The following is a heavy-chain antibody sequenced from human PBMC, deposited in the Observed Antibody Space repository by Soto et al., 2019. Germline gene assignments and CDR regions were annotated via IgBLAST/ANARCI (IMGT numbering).Heavy chain of an antibody. Sequence: PGGSLRLSCAASGFTFSTFSMNWVRQAPGKGLEWPSYIGGSGGSISYADSVKGRFTISRDNGKNTLYLQMSSLRDEDTAVYYCARALAWAFDSWGQGALVTVSS. V-gene: IGHV3-48*02. CDR2: IGGSGGSI. CDR1: GFTFSTFS. D-gene: IGHD1-26*01. J-gene: IGHJ4*02. CDR3: ARALAWAFDS.